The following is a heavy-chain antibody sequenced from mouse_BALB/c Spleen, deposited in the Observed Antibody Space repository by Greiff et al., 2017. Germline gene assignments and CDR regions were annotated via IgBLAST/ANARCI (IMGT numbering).Heavy chain of an antibody. V-gene: IGHV14-3*02. Sequence: EVQLQESGAELVKPGASVKLSCTASGFNIKDTYMHWVKQRPEQGLEWIGRIDPANGNTKYDPKFQGKATITADTSSNTAYLQLSSLTSEVTAVYYCARSGISLITTVVAYYYAMDYWGQGTSVTVSS. J-gene: IGHJ4*01. D-gene: IGHD1-1*01. CDR1: GFNIKDTY. CDR3: ARSGISLITTVVAYYYAMDY. CDR2: IDPANGNT.